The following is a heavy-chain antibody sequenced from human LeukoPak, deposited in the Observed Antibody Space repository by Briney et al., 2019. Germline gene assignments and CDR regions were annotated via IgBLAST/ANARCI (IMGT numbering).Heavy chain of an antibody. Sequence: SETLSLTCTVFGGSISSYYWSWLRQPPGKGLEWIGYIYYSGNTNYNPSLESQVTISVDTSKNQFSLKLRTVTAADTAVYYCARHSADCTGTSCYLFDPWGQGTLVTVSS. J-gene: IGHJ5*02. CDR3: ARHSADCTGTSCYLFDP. D-gene: IGHD2-2*01. CDR2: IYYSGNT. CDR1: GGSISSYY. V-gene: IGHV4-59*08.